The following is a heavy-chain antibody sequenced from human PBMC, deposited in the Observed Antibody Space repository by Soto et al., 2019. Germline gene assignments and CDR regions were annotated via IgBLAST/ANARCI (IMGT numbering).Heavy chain of an antibody. J-gene: IGHJ3*02. CDR1: GLTLSSYV. CDR3: ARTYSSGWYISAFDI. V-gene: IGHV3-30-3*01. CDR2: ISHDGSNK. Sequence: PGGSLRLSCAASGLTLSSYVMPWVRQTPGKGREWVAFISHDGSNKYYADSVKGRFTISRDNSKNTLYLQMNSLRVEDTAVYYCARTYSSGWYISAFDIWGQGTMVTVSS. D-gene: IGHD6-19*01.